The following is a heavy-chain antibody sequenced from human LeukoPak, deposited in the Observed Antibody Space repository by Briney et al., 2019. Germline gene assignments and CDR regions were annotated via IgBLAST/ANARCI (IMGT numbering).Heavy chain of an antibody. CDR3: ARVEGISSSSRYFQH. V-gene: IGHV4-39*07. CDR1: GGSISTSTYY. J-gene: IGHJ1*01. CDR2: IYYSGSP. Sequence: PSETLSLTCTVSGGSISTSTYYWGWIRQPPGKGLEWIGSIYYSGSPYYNPSLKSRVTISVDTSKNQFSLKLSSVTAADTAVYYCARVEGISSSSRYFQHWGQGTLVTVSS. D-gene: IGHD6-6*01.